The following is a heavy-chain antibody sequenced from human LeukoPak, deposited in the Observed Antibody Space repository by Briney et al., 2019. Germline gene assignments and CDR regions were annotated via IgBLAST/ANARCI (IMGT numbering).Heavy chain of an antibody. CDR2: IVPIFGTA. CDR3: ARVEMATIGQAGVFDY. V-gene: IGHV1-69*05. J-gene: IGHJ4*02. CDR1: GGTFSSYA. D-gene: IGHD5-24*01. Sequence: ASVKVSCKASGGTFSSYAISWVRQAPGQGLEWMGGIVPIFGTANYAQKFQGRVTITTEEYPSTAYMDMSRLRSEHTAVHSCARVEMATIGQAGVFDYWGQGTLVTVSS.